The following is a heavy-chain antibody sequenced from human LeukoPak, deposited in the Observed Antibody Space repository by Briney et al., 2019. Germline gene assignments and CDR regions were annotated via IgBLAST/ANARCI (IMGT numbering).Heavy chain of an antibody. CDR3: ARSWDARLNFDY. CDR2: IYSGGTT. D-gene: IGHD1-26*01. CDR1: GFTFSSYA. J-gene: IGHJ4*02. V-gene: IGHV3-66*02. Sequence: GGSLRLSCAASGFTFSSYAMSWVRQAPGKGLEWVSVIYSGGTTYYADSVKGRFTISGDNSKNTLYLQMDSLRVEDTAVYYCARSWDARLNFDYWGQGTLVTVSS.